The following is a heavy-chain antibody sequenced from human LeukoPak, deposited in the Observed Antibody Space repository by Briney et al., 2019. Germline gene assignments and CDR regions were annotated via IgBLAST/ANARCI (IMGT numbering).Heavy chain of an antibody. CDR3: ARANWNYARWFDP. Sequence: PSETLSLTCTVSGGSISSGGYYWSWIRQHPGKGLEWIGYIYYSGSTYYNPSLKSRVTISVDTSKNQFSLKLSSVTAADTAVYYCARANWNYARWFDPWGQGTLVTVSS. D-gene: IGHD1-7*01. CDR2: IYYSGST. J-gene: IGHJ5*02. CDR1: GGSISSGGYY. V-gene: IGHV4-31*03.